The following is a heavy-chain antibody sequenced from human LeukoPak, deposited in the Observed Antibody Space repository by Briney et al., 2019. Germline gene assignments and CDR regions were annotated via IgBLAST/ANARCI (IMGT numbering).Heavy chain of an antibody. CDR1: GGSISSYY. CDR2: IYTSGST. J-gene: IGHJ4*02. Sequence: SETLSLTCTVSGGSISSYYWSWIRQPAGKGLEWIGRIYTSGSTNYNPSLKSRVTISVDTSKNQFSLKLSSVTAADTAVYYCARVHYYGSGSYYSDYWGQGTLVTVSS. D-gene: IGHD3-10*01. V-gene: IGHV4-4*07. CDR3: ARVHYYGSGSYYSDY.